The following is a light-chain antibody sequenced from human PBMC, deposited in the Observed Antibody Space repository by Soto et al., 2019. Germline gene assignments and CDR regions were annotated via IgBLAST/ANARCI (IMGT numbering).Light chain of an antibody. CDR3: TSYTSNSTLL. J-gene: IGLJ1*01. CDR1: TGDVGYYNY. CDR2: EVM. V-gene: IGLV2-14*01. Sequence: QSVLTQPASVSGSPGQSITISCTGTTGDVGYYNYVSWYQQHPGKAPKLIIHEVMNRPSGVSHRFSGSKSGNTASLTISGLQAEDEADYYCTSYTSNSTLLFGGGTKFTVL.